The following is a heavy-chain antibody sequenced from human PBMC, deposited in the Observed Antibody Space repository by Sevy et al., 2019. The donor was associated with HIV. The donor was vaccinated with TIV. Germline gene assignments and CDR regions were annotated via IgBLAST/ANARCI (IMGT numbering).Heavy chain of an antibody. CDR1: GYTFTGQY. V-gene: IGHV1-2*02. D-gene: IGHD5-18*01. CDR2: INPNSGGT. CDR3: ARDRGLRGYCYGSFDY. Sequence: ASVKVSCKASGYTFTGQYIHWVRQAPGQGLEWMGWINPNSGGTNYSQDVQGRVTLTRDTSITTAYMELSGLKSDDTAIDDCARDRGLRGYCYGSFDYWGQGTLVTVSS. J-gene: IGHJ4*02.